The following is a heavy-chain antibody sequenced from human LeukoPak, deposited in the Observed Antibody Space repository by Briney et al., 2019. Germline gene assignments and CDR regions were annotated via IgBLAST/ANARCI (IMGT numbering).Heavy chain of an antibody. CDR2: IYYGGST. CDR3: ARVRTSTVTYYYYYYGMDV. CDR1: GGSFSGYY. V-gene: IGHV4-59*01. Sequence: SETLSLTCAVYGGSFSGYYWSWIRQPPGKGLEWIGYIYYGGSTNYNPSLKSRVTISVDTSKNQFSLKLSSVTAADTAVYYCARVRTSTVTYYYYYYGMDVWGQGTTVTVSS. D-gene: IGHD4-17*01. J-gene: IGHJ6*02.